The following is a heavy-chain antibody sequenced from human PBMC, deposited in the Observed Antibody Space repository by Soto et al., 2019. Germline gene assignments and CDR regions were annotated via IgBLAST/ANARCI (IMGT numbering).Heavy chain of an antibody. Sequence: PGESLKISCKASWYTFRNYWIAWLRQRPGKVLEWMGIIYPGDADTRYSPYFQGQVTISADKSVSTAYLQWNSLKASDTAMYYCARDNSNGWYQHMEYWGQGTKVTVSS. D-gene: IGHD6-19*01. CDR3: ARDNSNGWYQHMEY. J-gene: IGHJ4*02. V-gene: IGHV5-51*01. CDR2: IYPGDADT. CDR1: WYTFRNYW.